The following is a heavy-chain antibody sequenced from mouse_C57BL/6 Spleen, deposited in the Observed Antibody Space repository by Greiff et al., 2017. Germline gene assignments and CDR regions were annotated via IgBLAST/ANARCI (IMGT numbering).Heavy chain of an antibody. CDR3: ARKGSIYYYAMDD. V-gene: IGHV1-69*01. J-gene: IGHJ4*01. D-gene: IGHD1-1*01. Sequence: QVQLQQPGAELVMPGASVKLSCKASGYTFTSYWMHWVKQRPGQGLEWIGEIDPSDSYTNYNQKFKGKSTLTVDKSSSTAYMQLSSLTSEDSAVYYCARKGSIYYYAMDDWGQGTSGTVSS. CDR1: GYTFTSYW. CDR2: IDPSDSYT.